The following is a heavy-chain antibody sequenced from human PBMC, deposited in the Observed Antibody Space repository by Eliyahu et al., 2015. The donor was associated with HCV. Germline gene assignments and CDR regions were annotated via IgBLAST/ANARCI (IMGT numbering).Heavy chain of an antibody. CDR1: GFTFSNCW. Sequence: EVQLVESGGGLVQPGGSLRLSCATSGFTFSNCWMSWVRQAPGKGLEWVANIKEDGGEKHYVDSVKGRFTISRDNAKNSLYLQMNSLRVEDTALYYCAGEYFSGNGGIDYWGQGTLVTVSS. V-gene: IGHV3-7*01. CDR3: AGEYFSGNGGIDY. D-gene: IGHD3-10*01. J-gene: IGHJ4*02. CDR2: IKEDGGEK.